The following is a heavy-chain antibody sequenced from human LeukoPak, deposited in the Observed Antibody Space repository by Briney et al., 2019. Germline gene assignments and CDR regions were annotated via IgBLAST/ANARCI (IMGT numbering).Heavy chain of an antibody. CDR2: IFYSGST. CDR3: TREEGGTTVDY. D-gene: IGHD1-1*01. Sequence: SETLSLTCTVSGGSISTSNYYWGWIRQPPGKGLEWIGNIFYSGSTYYNPSLKSRITISQDTSKNQFSLKVNSVTAADTAAYYCTREEGGTTVDYWGQGTLVTVSS. V-gene: IGHV4-39*07. CDR1: GGSISTSNYY. J-gene: IGHJ4*02.